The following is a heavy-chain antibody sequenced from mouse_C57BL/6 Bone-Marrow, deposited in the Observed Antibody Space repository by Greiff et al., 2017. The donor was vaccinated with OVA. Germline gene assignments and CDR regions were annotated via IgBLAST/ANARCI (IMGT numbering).Heavy chain of an antibody. CDR3: ARDDGSSYCAMDY. Sequence: VQLQQPGAELVKPGASVKMSCKASGYTFTSYWITWVKQRPGQGLEWIGDIYPGSGSTNYNEKFKSKATLTVDTSSSTAYMPLSRLTSEDSAVYYCARDDGSSYCAMDYWGQGTSVTVSS. CDR2: IYPGSGST. D-gene: IGHD1-1*01. CDR1: GYTFTSYW. J-gene: IGHJ4*01. V-gene: IGHV1-55*01.